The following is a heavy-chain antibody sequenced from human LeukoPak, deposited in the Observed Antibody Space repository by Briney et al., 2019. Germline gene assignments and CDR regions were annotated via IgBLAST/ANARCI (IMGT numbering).Heavy chain of an antibody. CDR2: VNSDESRT. J-gene: IGHJ6*02. D-gene: IGHD3-10*01. Sequence: PGGSLRLSCAASGFIFSTYWMHWVRQAPGKGLVWVSRVNSDESRTSYADSVKGRFTISRDNAKNTLYLQMNSLRAEDTAVHYCAREYGSGTYYGMDVWGQGTTVTVSS. CDR1: GFIFSTYW. CDR3: AREYGSGTYYGMDV. V-gene: IGHV3-74*01.